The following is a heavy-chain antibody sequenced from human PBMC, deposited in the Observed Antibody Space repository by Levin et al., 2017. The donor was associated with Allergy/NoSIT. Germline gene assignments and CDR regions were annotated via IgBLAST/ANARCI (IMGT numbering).Heavy chain of an antibody. D-gene: IGHD2-2*01. V-gene: IGHV4-61*01. J-gene: IGHJ6*02. CDR1: GGSVSSGSYY. CDR2: IYYNGST. Sequence: SETLSLTCIVSGGSVSSGSYYWTWIRQSPGKGLEFIGYIYYNGSTNYNPSLKGRVTISVDTSKNQFSLRLSSVTAADTAVYYCARLDIVMIPEASYYYYYGMDVWGHGTTVTVSS. CDR3: ARLDIVMIPEASYYYYYGMDV.